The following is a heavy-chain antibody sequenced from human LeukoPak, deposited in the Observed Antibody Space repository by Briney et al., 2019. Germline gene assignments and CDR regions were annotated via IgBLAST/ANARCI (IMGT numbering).Heavy chain of an antibody. D-gene: IGHD6-6*01. CDR3: ARDRQPYYHYYGMDV. Sequence: PGRSLRLSCAASGFTFSSYAMHWVRQAPGKGLVWVAVISFDGSKTYYADSMKGRCTISRDNSKNTLYLQMNSLRAEDTAAYYCARDRQPYYHYYGMDVWGQGTTVSVSS. V-gene: IGHV3-30-3*01. J-gene: IGHJ6*02. CDR2: ISFDGSKT. CDR1: GFTFSSYA.